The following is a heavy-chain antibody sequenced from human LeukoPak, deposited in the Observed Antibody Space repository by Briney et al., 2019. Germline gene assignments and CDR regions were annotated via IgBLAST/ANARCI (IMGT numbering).Heavy chain of an antibody. V-gene: IGHV4-39*07. J-gene: IGHJ4*02. CDR2: IYYSRST. D-gene: IGHD2-21*02. Sequence: PSETLSLTCTVSGGSISNTLYYWAWIRQPPGKGLESIGSIYYSRSTYYNPSLKSRVTISVDTSKNQFSLKLRSVTAADTAVYYCARAATAIGVFEYWGQGTLVTVSS. CDR1: GGSISNTLYY. CDR3: ARAATAIGVFEY.